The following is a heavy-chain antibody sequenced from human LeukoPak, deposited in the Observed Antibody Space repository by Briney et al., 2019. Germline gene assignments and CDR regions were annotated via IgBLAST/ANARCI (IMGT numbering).Heavy chain of an antibody. CDR1: GFTFGDYA. CDR3: TRDRDYYDSSGYYYPPYYMDV. CDR2: IRSKAYGGTT. J-gene: IGHJ6*03. Sequence: GGSLRLSCTASGFTFGDYAMSWFRQAPGKGLEWVGFIRSKAYGGTTEYAASVKGRFTISRDDSKSIAYLQMNSLKTEDTAVYYCTRDRDYYDSSGYYYPPYYMDVWGKGTTVTVSS. D-gene: IGHD3-22*01. V-gene: IGHV3-49*03.